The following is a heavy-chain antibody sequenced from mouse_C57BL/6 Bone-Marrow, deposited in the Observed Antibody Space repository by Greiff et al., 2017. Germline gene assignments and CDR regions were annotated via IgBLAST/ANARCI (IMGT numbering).Heavy chain of an antibody. V-gene: IGHV3-6*01. J-gene: IGHJ3*01. D-gene: IGHD2-4*01. CDR1: GYSITSGYY. CDR3: ARDNDYDFFAY. CDR2: ISYDGNN. Sequence: DVQLQESGPGLVKPSQSLSLTCSVTGYSITSGYYWNWIRQFPGNKLEWMGYISYDGNNNYNPSLKNRIAITRDTSKNQFVLKLNAVTTEDTATYYCARDNDYDFFAYWGQGTLVTVSA.